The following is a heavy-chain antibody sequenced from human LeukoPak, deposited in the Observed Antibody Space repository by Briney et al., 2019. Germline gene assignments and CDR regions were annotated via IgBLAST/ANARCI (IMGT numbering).Heavy chain of an antibody. D-gene: IGHD2-15*01. Sequence: GRSLRLSCVASGLTFSSYEMNWVRPAPGKGLEWVSSITSSGSSLYYADSVKGRFTISRDNAKSSLYLQMNSLRAEDTALYYCAGPGSPNPYHYYGVDVWGQGTTVTVSS. CDR3: AGPGSPNPYHYYGVDV. V-gene: IGHV3-48*03. CDR2: ITSSGSSL. J-gene: IGHJ6*02. CDR1: GLTFSSYE.